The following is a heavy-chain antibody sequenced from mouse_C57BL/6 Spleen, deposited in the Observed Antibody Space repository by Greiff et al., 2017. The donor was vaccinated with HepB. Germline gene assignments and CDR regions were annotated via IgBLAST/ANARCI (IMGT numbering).Heavy chain of an antibody. Sequence: QVQLQQPGAELVMPGASVKLSCKASGYTFTSYWMHWVKQRPGQGLEWIGEIDPSDSYTNYNQKFKGKSTLTVDKSSSTAYMQLSSLTSEDSAVYYCARRGDYGSSYVYAMDYWGQGTSVTVSS. J-gene: IGHJ4*01. V-gene: IGHV1-69*01. CDR3: ARRGDYGSSYVYAMDY. CDR2: IDPSDSYT. CDR1: GYTFTSYW. D-gene: IGHD1-1*01.